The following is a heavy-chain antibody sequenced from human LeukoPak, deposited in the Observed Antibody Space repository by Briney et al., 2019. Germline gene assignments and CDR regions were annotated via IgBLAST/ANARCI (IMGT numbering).Heavy chain of an antibody. J-gene: IGHJ3*02. Sequence: PSETLSLTCTVSGYSNSSGYYWGWVRQPPGKALEWIGNIFYTGSTYYSPSLKSRVTISLDTSRNQFSLRLNSVTAADTAVYYCAKSNGYGLIDIWGQGTMVTVSS. CDR3: AKSNGYGLIDI. CDR2: IFYTGST. V-gene: IGHV4-38-2*02. D-gene: IGHD3-10*01. CDR1: GYSNSSGYY.